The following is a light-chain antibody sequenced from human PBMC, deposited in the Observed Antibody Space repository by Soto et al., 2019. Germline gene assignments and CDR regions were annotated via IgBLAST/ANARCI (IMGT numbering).Light chain of an antibody. CDR1: QSVSNF. CDR2: DAS. J-gene: IGKJ4*01. Sequence: EIVLTQSPATLSLSPGERATLSCRASQSVSNFLAWYQQKPGQAPRLLIYDASTRATGIPARFSCSGSGTDFALTISSLEPEDFAVYYCQQRRTWPPLTFGGGTKVEIK. V-gene: IGKV3-11*01. CDR3: QQRRTWPPLT.